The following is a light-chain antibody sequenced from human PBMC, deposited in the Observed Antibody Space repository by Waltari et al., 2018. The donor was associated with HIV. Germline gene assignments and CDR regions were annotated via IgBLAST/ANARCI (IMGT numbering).Light chain of an antibody. Sequence: AIQLTQSPSSLSASVGDRVSITCRASQDISSALAWYLQKPGKAPKLMIYDAVSLESGVPSRFSGSGSVTDFTLTIRSLQPEDFATYYWEQFNTDMLTFGGGTKVESK. CDR2: DAV. CDR1: QDISSA. V-gene: IGKV1-13*02. CDR3: EQFNTDMLT. J-gene: IGKJ4*01.